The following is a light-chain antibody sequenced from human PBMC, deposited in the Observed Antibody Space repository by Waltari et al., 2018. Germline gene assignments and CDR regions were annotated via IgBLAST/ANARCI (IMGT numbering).Light chain of an antibody. Sequence: ILMTQSPSTLSVSAEERATLSCTASQSVSSYLAWYQQTPGQPPRLLIYRASTRATDIPARFSGSGSGTEFTLTISSLQAEDVAVYYCQQYNNWPLTFGGGTKVEIK. J-gene: IGKJ4*01. CDR2: RAS. CDR1: QSVSSY. CDR3: QQYNNWPLT. V-gene: IGKV3-15*01.